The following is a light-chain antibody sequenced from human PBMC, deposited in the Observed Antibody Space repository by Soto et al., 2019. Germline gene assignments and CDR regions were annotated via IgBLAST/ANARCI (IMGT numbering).Light chain of an antibody. CDR2: DAS. Sequence: DIQMTQSPSTLSGSVGDRVTITCRASQGLSSDLAWYQQKPGKVPKLLIYDASTLQSGVPSRFSGSGSGPDFTLTISSLQPEDVATYYCQQYNEIPWTSGQGTKVDIK. CDR3: QQYNEIPWT. CDR1: QGLSSD. J-gene: IGKJ1*01. V-gene: IGKV1-27*01.